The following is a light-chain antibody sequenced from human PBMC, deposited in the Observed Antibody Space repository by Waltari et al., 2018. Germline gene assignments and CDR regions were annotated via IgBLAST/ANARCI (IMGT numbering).Light chain of an antibody. J-gene: IGLJ1*01. V-gene: IGLV2-14*01. CDR1: NNDVGGYNY. Sequence: QSALTQPASVSGSPGQSITISCTGTNNDVGGYNYVSWYQQYAGQAPKLMIYEVSNRPAGVSTRFSGSKSGHTASLTISGLQAEDEADYYCTSKTGTITYVFGTGTKVTVL. CDR2: EVS. CDR3: TSKTGTITYV.